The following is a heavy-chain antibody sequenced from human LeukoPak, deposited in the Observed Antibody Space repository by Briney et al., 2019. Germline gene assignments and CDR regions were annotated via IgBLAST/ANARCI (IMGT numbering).Heavy chain of an antibody. Sequence: ASVKVSCKASGGTFSSYAISWVRQAPGQGLEWMGWMNPNSGNTGYAQKFQGRVTMTRNTSISTAYMELSSLRSEDTAVYYCARVSADRAGLDAFDIWGQGTMVTVSS. CDR1: GGTFSSYA. J-gene: IGHJ3*02. D-gene: IGHD6-13*01. CDR3: ARVSADRAGLDAFDI. CDR2: MNPNSGNT. V-gene: IGHV1-8*02.